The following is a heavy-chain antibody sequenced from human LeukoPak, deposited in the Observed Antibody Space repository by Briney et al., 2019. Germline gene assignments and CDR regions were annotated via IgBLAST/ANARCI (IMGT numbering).Heavy chain of an antibody. D-gene: IGHD3-10*01. V-gene: IGHV4-38-2*02. CDR3: AREIRSGRPLYFDY. CDR1: GYSISSGYY. CDR2: KYHSGST. J-gene: IGHJ4*02. Sequence: SETLSLTCAVTGYSISSGYYWGWIRQPPGKGLEWIGSKYHSGSTYSNPSLKSRVTISVDTSKNQFSLKLSSVTAADTAVYYCAREIRSGRPLYFDYWGQGTLVTVSS.